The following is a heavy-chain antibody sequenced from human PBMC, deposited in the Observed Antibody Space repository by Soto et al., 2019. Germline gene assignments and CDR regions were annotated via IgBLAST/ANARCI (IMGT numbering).Heavy chain of an antibody. V-gene: IGHV3-66*01. D-gene: IGHD3-3*01. J-gene: IGHJ6*04. Sequence: GGSLRLSCAASGFTVSSNYMSWVRQAPGKGLEWVSVIYSGGSTYYADSVKGRFTISRDNSKNTLYLQMNSLRAEDTAVYYCARGLSITIFGVVPPVWGKGTTVTVST. CDR2: IYSGGST. CDR1: GFTVSSNY. CDR3: ARGLSITIFGVVPPV.